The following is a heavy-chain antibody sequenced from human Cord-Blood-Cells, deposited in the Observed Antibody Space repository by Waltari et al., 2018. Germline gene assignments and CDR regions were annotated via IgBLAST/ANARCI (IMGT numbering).Heavy chain of an antibody. Sequence: EVQLVESGGGLIQPGGSLRLSCAASGFTVSSNYMSWVRQDPGKGLEWVSVIYSGGSTYYADAVMCRFTISRDNSKNTLYLQMNSLRAEDTAVYYCARDRGYGSGSHNWFDPWGQGTLVTVSS. CDR3: ARDRGYGSGSHNWFDP. D-gene: IGHD3-10*01. J-gene: IGHJ5*02. V-gene: IGHV3-53*01. CDR2: IYSGGST. CDR1: GFTVSSNY.